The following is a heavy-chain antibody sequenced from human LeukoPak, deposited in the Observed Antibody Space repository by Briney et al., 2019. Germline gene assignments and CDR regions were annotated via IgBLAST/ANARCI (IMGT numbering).Heavy chain of an antibody. V-gene: IGHV4-31*01. CDR2: IYYSGST. D-gene: IGHD2-15*01. CDR3: ARDHCSGGSCYLPAGWFDP. Sequence: SETLSLTCTVSGVSISSGGYYWSWIRQHPGKGLEWIGYIYYSGSTYYNPSLNSLVTISVDTSKNQFSLKLSSVTAADTAVYYCARDHCSGGSCYLPAGWFDPWGQGTLVTVSS. J-gene: IGHJ5*02. CDR1: GVSISSGGYY.